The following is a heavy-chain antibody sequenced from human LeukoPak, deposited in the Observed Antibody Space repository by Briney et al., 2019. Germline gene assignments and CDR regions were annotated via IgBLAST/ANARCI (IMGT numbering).Heavy chain of an antibody. CDR3: ARHVVAVGFDY. J-gene: IGHJ4*02. CDR1: GFTFSSYW. D-gene: IGHD3-22*01. V-gene: IGHV3-21*01. CDR2: ISSSSSYI. Sequence: NPGGSLRLSCAASGFTFSSYWMSWVRQAPGKGLEWVSSISSSSSYIYYADSVKGRFTISRDNAKNSLYLQMNSLRAEDTAVYYCARHVVAVGFDYWGQGTLVTVSS.